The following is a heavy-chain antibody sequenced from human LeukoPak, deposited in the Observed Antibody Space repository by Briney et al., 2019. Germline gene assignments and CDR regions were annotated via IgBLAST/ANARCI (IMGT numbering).Heavy chain of an antibody. CDR2: ISHDGSYK. CDR1: GFTFSSYG. CDR3: AKARDYYSSGSSDY. Sequence: RRSLRLSCAASGFTFSSYGMHWVRQAPGKELEWVSVISHDGSYKYYAVSVKGRFTISRDNSRNTLYLQMSSLRVEDTALYYCAKARDYYSSGSSDYWGQGTLVTVSS. V-gene: IGHV3-30*18. D-gene: IGHD3-10*01. J-gene: IGHJ4*02.